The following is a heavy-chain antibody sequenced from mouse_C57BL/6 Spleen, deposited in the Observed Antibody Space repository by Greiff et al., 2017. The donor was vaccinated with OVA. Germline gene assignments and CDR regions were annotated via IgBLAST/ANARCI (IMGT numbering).Heavy chain of an antibody. J-gene: IGHJ1*03. D-gene: IGHD2-5*01. CDR2: ISYDGSN. Sequence: EVKLVESGPGLVKPSQSLSLTCSVTGYSITSGYYWNWLRQFPGNKLEWMGYISYDGSNNYNPSLKNRISITRDTSKNQFFLKLNSVTTEDPATYYCARGYSNYRDWYFDVWGTGTTVTVSS. CDR1: GYSITSGYY. V-gene: IGHV3-6*01. CDR3: ARGYSNYRDWYFDV.